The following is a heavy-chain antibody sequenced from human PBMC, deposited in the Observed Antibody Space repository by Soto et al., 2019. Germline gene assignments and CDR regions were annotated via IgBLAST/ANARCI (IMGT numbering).Heavy chain of an antibody. CDR3: ARDRDCSGGSCYEEAFDY. CDR1: GGTFGSYA. V-gene: IGHV1-69*04. J-gene: IGHJ4*02. D-gene: IGHD2-15*01. CDR2: IIPILGIA. Sequence: GPSVKVSCKASGGTFGSYAISWVRQAPGQGLEWMGRIIPILGIANYAQKFQGRVTITADKSTSTAYMELSSLRSEDTAVYYCARDRDCSGGSCYEEAFDYWGQGTLVTVSS.